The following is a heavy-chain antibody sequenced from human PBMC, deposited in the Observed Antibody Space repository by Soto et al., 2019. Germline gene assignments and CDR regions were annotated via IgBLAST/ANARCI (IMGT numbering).Heavy chain of an antibody. CDR3: AREKVGAVDY. D-gene: IGHD1-26*01. CDR1: GYTFTSYD. V-gene: IGHV1-8*01. Sequence: QVQLVQSGAEVKKPGASVKVSCKASGYTFTSYDINWVRQATGQGLEWMGWMNPNSGNTGYAQKFQGRGDMTRNTPITTAYMELSSVRSEDTGGYYCAREKVGAVDYWGQGTLVTVSS. J-gene: IGHJ4*02. CDR2: MNPNSGNT.